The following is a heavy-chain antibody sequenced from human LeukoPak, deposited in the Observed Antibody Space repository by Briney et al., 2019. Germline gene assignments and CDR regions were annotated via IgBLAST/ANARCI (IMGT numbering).Heavy chain of an antibody. J-gene: IGHJ5*02. D-gene: IGHD3-3*01. CDR1: GGSFSGYY. CDR2: IYYSGST. CDR3: ARLGNERITIFGVVIGNNWFDP. V-gene: IGHV4-39*01. Sequence: PSETLSLTCAVYGGSFSGYYWGWIRQPPGKGLEWIGSIYYSGSTYYNPSLKSRVTISVDTSKNQFSLKLSSVTAADTAVYYCARLGNERITIFGVVIGNNWFDPWGQGTLVTVSS.